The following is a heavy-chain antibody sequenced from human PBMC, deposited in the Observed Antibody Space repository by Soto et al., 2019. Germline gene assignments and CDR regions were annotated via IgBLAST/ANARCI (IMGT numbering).Heavy chain of an antibody. D-gene: IGHD1-7*01. Sequence: EVQLVESGGGLVQPGRSLRLSCAGSGFTFDAHAMHWVRQAPGKGLEWVSTISWNSENIHYADSVKGRFTISRDNAKNSLYLQLNSLRAEDTAFDYCARCGTTSSFSHGRSWGQGTLVTASS. CDR2: ISWNSENI. CDR3: ARCGTTSSFSHGRS. J-gene: IGHJ1*01. V-gene: IGHV3-9*01. CDR1: GFTFDAHA.